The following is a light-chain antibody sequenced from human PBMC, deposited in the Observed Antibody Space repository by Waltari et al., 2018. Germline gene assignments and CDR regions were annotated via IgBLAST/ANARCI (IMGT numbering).Light chain of an antibody. Sequence: DIQMTQSPASLSASEGDSVTITCQASQDIETFLSWYQQKPGKAPKLLIYDASNLGTGVPSRFTGSGSGTHFIFSITSLQPDDIATYYCQQYDNLPRTFGQGTKVEIK. CDR2: DAS. V-gene: IGKV1-33*01. CDR1: QDIETF. CDR3: QQYDNLPRT. J-gene: IGKJ2*01.